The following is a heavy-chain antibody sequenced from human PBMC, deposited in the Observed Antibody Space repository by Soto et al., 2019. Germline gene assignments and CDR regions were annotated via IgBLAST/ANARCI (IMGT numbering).Heavy chain of an antibody. CDR1: GFTFSSYA. V-gene: IGHV3-23*01. Sequence: EVQLLESGGGLVRPGGSLRLSCAASGFTFSSYAMTWVRQAPGKGLEWVSGVSGTGGSAYYADSVKGRFTISRDKSKNTLYLQMNSLRAEDTAVYYCAKDQTTVTTGYYYYGMDVWGQGTTVTVSS. J-gene: IGHJ6*02. CDR3: AKDQTTVTTGYYYYGMDV. CDR2: VSGTGGSA. D-gene: IGHD4-17*01.